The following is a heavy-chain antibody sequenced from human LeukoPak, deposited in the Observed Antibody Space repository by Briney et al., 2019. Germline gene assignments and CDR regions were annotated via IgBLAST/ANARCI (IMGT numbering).Heavy chain of an antibody. CDR2: IYSGGNT. CDR1: GFTVSSNY. J-gene: IGHJ4*02. V-gene: IGHV3-53*05. CDR3: ARSPLDGYNYLDY. Sequence: PGGSLRLSCAASGFTVSSNYMSWVRQAPGKGLEWVSGIYSGGNTYYADSVKGRFTISRDNPKNTLYLQMNSLRPEDTAVYYCARSPLDGYNYLDYWGQGTLVTVSS. D-gene: IGHD5-24*01.